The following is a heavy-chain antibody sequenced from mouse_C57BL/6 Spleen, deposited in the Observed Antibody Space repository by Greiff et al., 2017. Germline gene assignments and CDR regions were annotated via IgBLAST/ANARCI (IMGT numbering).Heavy chain of an antibody. D-gene: IGHD1-1*01. CDR2: IDPEDGET. J-gene: IGHJ1*03. Sequence: VQLQQSGAELVKPGASVKLSCTASGFNINDYYMHWVKQRTEQGLEWIGRIDPEDGETKYAPKFPGKATITADTSSNTAYLQLSSLTSEDTAVYYCAPIATVVARDFDVWGTGTTVTVSS. CDR3: APIATVVARDFDV. V-gene: IGHV14-2*01. CDR1: GFNINDYY.